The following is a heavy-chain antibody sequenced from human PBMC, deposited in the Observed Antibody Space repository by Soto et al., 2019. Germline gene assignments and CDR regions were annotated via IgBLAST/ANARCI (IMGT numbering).Heavy chain of an antibody. CDR2: FDPVDGET. J-gene: IGHJ4*02. V-gene: IGHV1-24*01. CDR1: GYTLTELS. D-gene: IGHD5-18*01. CDR3: ATDPSSGYSYGYNFDY. Sequence: ASVKVSCKVSGYTLTELSMHWVRQAPGKGLEWMGGFDPVDGETIYAQKFQGRVTMTEDTSTDTAYMELSSLRSEDTAVYYCATDPSSGYSYGYNFDYWGQGTLVTVSS.